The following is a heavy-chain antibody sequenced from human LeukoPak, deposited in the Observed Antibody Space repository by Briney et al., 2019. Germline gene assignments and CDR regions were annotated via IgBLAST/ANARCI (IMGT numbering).Heavy chain of an antibody. Sequence: GASVKVSCKVSEYTLTELSMHWVRQAPGKGLEWMGGFDPEDGETIYAQKFQGRVTMTEDTSTDTAYMELSSLRSEDTAMYYCATDHSYGYHYMDVWGKGTTVTVSS. J-gene: IGHJ6*03. CDR2: FDPEDGET. CDR1: EYTLTELS. D-gene: IGHD5-18*01. CDR3: ATDHSYGYHYMDV. V-gene: IGHV1-24*01.